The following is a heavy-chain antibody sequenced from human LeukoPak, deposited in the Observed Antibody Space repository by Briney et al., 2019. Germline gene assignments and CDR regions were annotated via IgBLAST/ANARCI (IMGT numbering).Heavy chain of an antibody. D-gene: IGHD6-13*01. V-gene: IGHV1-69*13. CDR3: ASASSSYDWFDP. Sequence: GASVKVSCKASGATFSSYAISWVRQAPGQGLEWMGGIIPIFGTANYAQKFQGRVTITADESTSTAYMELSSLRSEDTVVYYCASASSSYDWFDPWGQGTLVTVSS. J-gene: IGHJ5*02. CDR1: GATFSSYA. CDR2: IIPIFGTA.